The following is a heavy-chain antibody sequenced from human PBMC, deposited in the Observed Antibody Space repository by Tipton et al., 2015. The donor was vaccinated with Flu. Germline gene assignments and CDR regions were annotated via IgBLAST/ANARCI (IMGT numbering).Heavy chain of an antibody. Sequence: TLSLTCTVSGGSISSSSYYWAWVRQPPGKGLEWIGSVYYTGTTYYNPSLKSRVAISKDTSNNQFSLRLTSVTAADTAVYYCARSGSKGSSPDYWGQGTLVTVSS. V-gene: IGHV4-39*07. CDR2: VYYTGTT. D-gene: IGHD6-13*01. CDR3: ARSGSKGSSPDY. J-gene: IGHJ4*02. CDR1: GGSISSSSYY.